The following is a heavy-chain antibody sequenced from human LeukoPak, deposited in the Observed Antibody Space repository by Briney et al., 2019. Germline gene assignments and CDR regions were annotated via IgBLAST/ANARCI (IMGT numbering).Heavy chain of an antibody. Sequence: GRSLRLSCAASGFTFDDYAMHWVRQAPGKGLEWVSGISWNSGSIGYADSAKGRFTISRDNAKNSLYLQMNSLRAEDTALYYCAKDMGGNSEDAFDIWGQGTMVTVSS. CDR3: AKDMGGNSEDAFDI. J-gene: IGHJ3*02. CDR2: ISWNSGSI. V-gene: IGHV3-9*01. CDR1: GFTFDDYA. D-gene: IGHD4-23*01.